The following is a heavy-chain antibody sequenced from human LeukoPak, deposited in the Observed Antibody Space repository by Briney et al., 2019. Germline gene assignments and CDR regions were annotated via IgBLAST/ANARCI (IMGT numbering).Heavy chain of an antibody. D-gene: IGHD3-3*01. CDR2: IIPIFGTA. CDR1: GGTFSSYA. V-gene: IGHV1-69*13. CDR3: ARDRPPPTYYDFWSGRPVYYYYMDV. Sequence: ASVKVSCKASGGTFSSYAISWVRQAPGQGLEWMGGIIPIFGTANYAQKFQGRVTITADESTSTAYMELSSLRSEYTAVYYCARDRPPPTYYDFWSGRPVYYYYMDVWGKGTTVTVSS. J-gene: IGHJ6*03.